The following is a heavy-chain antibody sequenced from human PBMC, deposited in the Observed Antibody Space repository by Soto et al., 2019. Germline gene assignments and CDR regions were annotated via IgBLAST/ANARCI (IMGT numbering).Heavy chain of an antibody. CDR2: ISGSGGST. J-gene: IGHJ3*02. CDR1: GFTFSSYA. V-gene: IGHV3-23*01. Sequence: VGSLRLSCAASGFTFSSYAMSCVRHSPGKWLEWVSAISGSGGSTYYADSVKGRFTISRDNSKNTLYLQMNSLRAEDTAVYYCARPLWFGELLEMNAFDILGQGTMVTVSS. D-gene: IGHD3-10*01. CDR3: ARPLWFGELLEMNAFDI.